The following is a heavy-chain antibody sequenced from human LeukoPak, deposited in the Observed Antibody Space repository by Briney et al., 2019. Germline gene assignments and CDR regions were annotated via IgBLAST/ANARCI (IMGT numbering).Heavy chain of an antibody. CDR2: IDPDSGGT. CDR1: GYTLTDNH. J-gene: IGHJ3*01. Sequence: ASVKASCKASGYTLTDNHLYWVRQAPGQGLEWMGWIDPDSGGTNFAQNFQGRLTMTRDTSISTAYMELSRLTSDDTTVYYCARELGLNAFDVWGQGTMVTVSS. CDR3: ARELGLNAFDV. V-gene: IGHV1-2*02. D-gene: IGHD7-27*01.